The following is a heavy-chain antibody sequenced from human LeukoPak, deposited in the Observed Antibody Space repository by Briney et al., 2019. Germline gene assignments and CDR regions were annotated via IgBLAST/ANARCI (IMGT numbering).Heavy chain of an antibody. CDR2: IIPIFGTA. CDR3: ASILSSSADSPYGMDV. V-gene: IGHV1-69*13. D-gene: IGHD6-13*01. J-gene: IGHJ6*02. Sequence: GASVKVSCKASGGTFISYAISWVRQAPGQGLEWMGGIIPIFGTANYAQKFQGRVTITADESTSTAYMELSSLRSEDTAVYYCASILSSSADSPYGMDVWGQGTTVTVSS. CDR1: GGTFISYA.